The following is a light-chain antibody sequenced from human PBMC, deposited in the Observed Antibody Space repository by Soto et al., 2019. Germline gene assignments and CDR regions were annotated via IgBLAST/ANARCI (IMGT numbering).Light chain of an antibody. CDR2: GAS. J-gene: IGKJ2*01. CDR1: QSVSSSY. V-gene: IGKV3-20*01. Sequence: EIVLTQSPGTLSLSPGERATLSCRASQSVSSSYLAWYQQKPGQAPRLLIYGASSRATGIPDRFSGSGSGTDFTIPINILAPEEVAVYYCKQYGSSPPYTFGQGPKLEFK. CDR3: KQYGSSPPYT.